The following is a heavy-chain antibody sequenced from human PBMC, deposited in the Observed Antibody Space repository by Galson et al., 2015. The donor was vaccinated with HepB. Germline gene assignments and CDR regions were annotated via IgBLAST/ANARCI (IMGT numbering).Heavy chain of an antibody. V-gene: IGHV3-11*01. D-gene: IGHD6-25*01. CDR2: ISSSGSTI. J-gene: IGHJ5*02. Sequence: SLRLSCAASGVTFSDYYMSWIRQAPGKGLEWISYISSSGSTIYYADSVKGRFTISRDNAKNSLYLQMNSLRPEDTAIYYCARAALGWFDPWGQGTLVTVSS. CDR3: ARAALGWFDP. CDR1: GVTFSDYY.